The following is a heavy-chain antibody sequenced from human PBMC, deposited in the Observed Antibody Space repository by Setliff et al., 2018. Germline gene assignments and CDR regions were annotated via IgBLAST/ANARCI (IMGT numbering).Heavy chain of an antibody. V-gene: IGHV3-7*01. CDR2: IKQDGSEK. J-gene: IGHJ4*02. CDR3: ARDLPDYYDSSGPRLDY. Sequence: HPGGSLRLSCAASGFTFSSYWMSWVRQAPGKGLEWVANIKQDGSEKYYVDSVKGRFTISRDNAKNSLYLQMNSLRAEDTAVYYCARDLPDYYDSSGPRLDYWGQGTLVTVSS. D-gene: IGHD3-22*01. CDR1: GFTFSSYW.